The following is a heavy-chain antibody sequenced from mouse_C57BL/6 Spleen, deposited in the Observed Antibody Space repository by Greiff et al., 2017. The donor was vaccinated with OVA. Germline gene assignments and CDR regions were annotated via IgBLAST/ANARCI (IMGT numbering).Heavy chain of an antibody. CDR1: GFSLTSYG. CDR3: ARKRYSNYESAMDY. CDR2: IWSGGST. V-gene: IGHV2-2*01. J-gene: IGHJ4*01. D-gene: IGHD2-5*01. Sequence: VHLVESGPGLVQPSQSLSITCTVSGFSLTSYGVHWVRQSPGKGLEWLGVIWSGGSTDYNAAFISRLSISKDNSKSQVFFKMNSLQADDTAIYYCARKRYSNYESAMDYWGQGTSVTVSS.